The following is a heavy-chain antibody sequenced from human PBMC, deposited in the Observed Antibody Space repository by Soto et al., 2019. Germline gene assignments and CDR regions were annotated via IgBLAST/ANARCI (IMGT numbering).Heavy chain of an antibody. Sequence: PGGSLRLSCAASGFAFSSYDMNWVRQAPGKGLEWISYISSSGSGIYYADSVKGRFTISRDNSKNMLYLQMNSLRAEDTAVYYCAKERITMVRGVLRANDYWGQGTLVTVSS. CDR3: AKERITMVRGVLRANDY. CDR1: GFAFSSYD. V-gene: IGHV3-48*01. CDR2: ISSSGSGI. D-gene: IGHD3-10*01. J-gene: IGHJ4*02.